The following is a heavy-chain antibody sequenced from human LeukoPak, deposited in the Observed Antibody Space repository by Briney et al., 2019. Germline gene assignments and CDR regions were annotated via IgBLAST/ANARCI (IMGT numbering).Heavy chain of an antibody. CDR1: GFTFTTYS. Sequence: GGSLRLSCEASGFTFTTYSMTWVRQAPGKWLEWVGRIKSKTDGGTTDYAAPVKGRFTISRDDSKNTLYLQMNSLKTEDTAVYYCTTKTTVTTWGFYYYYYMDVWDKGTTVTISS. CDR3: TTKTTVTTWGFYYYYYMDV. J-gene: IGHJ6*03. V-gene: IGHV3-15*01. CDR2: IKSKTDGGTT. D-gene: IGHD4-17*01.